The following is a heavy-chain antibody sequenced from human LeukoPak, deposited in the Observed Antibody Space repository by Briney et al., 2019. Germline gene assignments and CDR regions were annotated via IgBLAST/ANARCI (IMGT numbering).Heavy chain of an antibody. CDR2: IYYSGGT. CDR3: ARTEYDYNNYAYYYGMDV. D-gene: IGHD4-11*01. Sequence: PSETLSLTCTVSGGSIRSYYWSWIRQPPGKGLEWIGYIYYSGGTNYNPSLKSRVTISVDTSKNQFSLKLNSVTDTDTAMYYCARTEYDYNNYAYYYGMDVWGRGTTVTVSS. CDR1: GGSIRSYY. J-gene: IGHJ6*02. V-gene: IGHV4-59*08.